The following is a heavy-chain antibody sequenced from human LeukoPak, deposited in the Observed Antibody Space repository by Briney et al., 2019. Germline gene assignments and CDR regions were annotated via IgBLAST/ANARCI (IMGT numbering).Heavy chain of an antibody. Sequence: SVKVSCKASGGTFSSYAISWVRQAPGQGLEWMGGIIPIFGTANYVQKFQGSVTITADESTRTAYMEVSSLRSEGTAIYYCARGKGYSDVYGTDYWGQGTLVTGSS. V-gene: IGHV1-69*01. CDR3: ARGKGYSDVYGTDY. CDR1: GGTFSSYA. J-gene: IGHJ4*02. CDR2: IIPIFGTA. D-gene: IGHD5-18*01.